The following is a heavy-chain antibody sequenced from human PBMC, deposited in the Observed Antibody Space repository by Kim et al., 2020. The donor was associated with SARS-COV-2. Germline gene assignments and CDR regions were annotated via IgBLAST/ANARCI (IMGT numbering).Heavy chain of an antibody. J-gene: IGHJ4*02. CDR3: ARHGPSTMIVVGPHQNFDY. V-gene: IGHV4-39*01. CDR2: IYYSGST. D-gene: IGHD3-22*01. CDR1: GGSISSSSYY. Sequence: SETLSLTCTVSGGSISSSSYYWGWIRQPPGKGLEWIGSIYYSGSTYYNPSLKSRVTISVDTSKNQFSLKLSSVTAADTAVYYCARHGPSTMIVVGPHQNFDYWGQGTLVTVSS.